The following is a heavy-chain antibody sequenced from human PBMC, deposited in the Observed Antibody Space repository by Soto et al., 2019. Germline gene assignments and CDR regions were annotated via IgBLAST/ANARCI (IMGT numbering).Heavy chain of an antibody. D-gene: IGHD1-26*01. V-gene: IGHV4-39*01. J-gene: IGHJ5*02. CDR1: GGSISSSSYY. Sequence: PSETLSLTCTVSGGSISSSSYYWGWIRQPPGKGLEWTGSIYYSGSTYYNPSLKSRVTTSVDTSKNQFSLKLSSVTAADTAVYYCASPGSYSPWGQGTLVTVSS. CDR2: IYYSGST. CDR3: ASPGSYSP.